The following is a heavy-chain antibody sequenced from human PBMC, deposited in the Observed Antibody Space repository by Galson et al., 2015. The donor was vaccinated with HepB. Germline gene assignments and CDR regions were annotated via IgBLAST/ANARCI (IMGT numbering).Heavy chain of an antibody. CDR1: GFTFSDYY. Sequence: SLRLSCAASGFTFSDYYMTWIRQAPGKGLEWLSYISSGRSYTNYADSVKGRFTISRDNAKNSLYLQMSSLRAEDTAVYYCARDCSSTSCYGRTFDLWGQGTMVTVSS. J-gene: IGHJ3*01. D-gene: IGHD2-2*01. CDR2: ISSGRSYT. CDR3: ARDCSSTSCYGRTFDL. V-gene: IGHV3-11*06.